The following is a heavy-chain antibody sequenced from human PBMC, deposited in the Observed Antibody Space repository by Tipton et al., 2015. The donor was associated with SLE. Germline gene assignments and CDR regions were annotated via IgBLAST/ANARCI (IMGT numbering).Heavy chain of an antibody. J-gene: IGHJ3*02. Sequence: TLSLTCTVSGGSISSYYWSWIRQPPGKGLEWIGYIYYSGSTNYNPSLKSRVTITVDTSKNQFFLKLDSVTAADTAVYYCARAPNRPSYYYDSSGYIDAFDIWGQGTMVTVSS. CDR1: GGSISSYY. V-gene: IGHV4-59*01. CDR2: IYYSGST. D-gene: IGHD3-22*01. CDR3: ARAPNRPSYYYDSSGYIDAFDI.